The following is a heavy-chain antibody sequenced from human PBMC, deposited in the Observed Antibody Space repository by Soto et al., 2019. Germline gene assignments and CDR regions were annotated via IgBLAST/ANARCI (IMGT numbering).Heavy chain of an antibody. V-gene: IGHV3-33*01. CDR2: IWYDGSNE. CDR1: GFTFSSYG. CDR3: ARGFGHSSGALDY. D-gene: IGHD5-18*01. J-gene: IGHJ4*02. Sequence: QVQLVESGGGVVQPGRSLRLSCAASGFTFSSYGMHWVRQAPGKGLEWVAVIWYDGSNEYYADSVKGRFTISRDXSKXXXXXXXXXXXXXDTAVYYCARGFGHSSGALDYWGQGTLVTVSS.